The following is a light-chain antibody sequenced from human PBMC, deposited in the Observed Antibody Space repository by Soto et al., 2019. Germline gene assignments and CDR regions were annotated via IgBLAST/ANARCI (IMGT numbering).Light chain of an antibody. J-gene: IGKJ4*01. Sequence: DIVMTQSPLSLPVTPGEPASISCRSSQSLLHSNGYNYLDWYLQKPGQSPQLLIYLGSNRASGVPDRFSGSGSGTDFTLKISRVEAEDVGVYYCHQYYTLPLTFGGGTKVDIK. CDR1: QSLLHSNGYNY. CDR3: HQYYTLPLT. V-gene: IGKV2-28*01. CDR2: LGS.